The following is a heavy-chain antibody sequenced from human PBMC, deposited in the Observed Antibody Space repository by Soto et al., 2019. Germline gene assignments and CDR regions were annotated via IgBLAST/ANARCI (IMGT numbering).Heavy chain of an antibody. CDR2: IDWDDDK. J-gene: IGHJ6*02. V-gene: IGHV2-70*01. D-gene: IGHD3-10*01. Sequence: GSGPTLVNPTQTLTLTCTFSGFSLSTSGMCVSWIRQPPGKALEWLALIDWDDDKYYSTSLKTRLTISKDTSKNQVVLTMTNMDPVDTATYHCARIRMVRGVDYYYYYGMDVWGQGIMVTVSS. CDR1: GFSLSTSGMC. CDR3: ARIRMVRGVDYYYYYGMDV.